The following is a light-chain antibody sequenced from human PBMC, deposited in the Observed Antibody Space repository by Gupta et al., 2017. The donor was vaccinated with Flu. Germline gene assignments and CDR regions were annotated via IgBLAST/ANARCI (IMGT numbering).Light chain of an antibody. CDR2: EVN. CDR1: SSDIGFDNY. CDR3: SSFTETNARV. J-gene: IGLJ3*02. V-gene: IGLV2-14*01. Sequence: ISCTGTSSDIGFDNYISWYQQHPGKAPKLLIFEVNNRPSGISSRFSGSKSDNTASLTISGLQTEDEADYYCSSFTETNARVFGGGTKVTVL.